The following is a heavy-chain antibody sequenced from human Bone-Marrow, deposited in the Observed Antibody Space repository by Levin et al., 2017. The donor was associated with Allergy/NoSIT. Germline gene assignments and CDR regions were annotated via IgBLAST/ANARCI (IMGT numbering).Heavy chain of an antibody. J-gene: IGHJ4*02. Sequence: GESLKISCTASGFTFGDYAMSWFRQAPGKGLEWVGFIISKAYGGTTEYAASVKGRFTISRDDSKSIAYLQMNSLKTEDTAVYYCTRDVRDYGDYFDYWGQGTLVTVSS. D-gene: IGHD4-17*01. V-gene: IGHV3-49*03. CDR2: IISKAYGGTT. CDR3: TRDVRDYGDYFDY. CDR1: GFTFGDYA.